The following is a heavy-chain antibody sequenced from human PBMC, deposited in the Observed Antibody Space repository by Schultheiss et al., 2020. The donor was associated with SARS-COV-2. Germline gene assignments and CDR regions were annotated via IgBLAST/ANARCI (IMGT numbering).Heavy chain of an antibody. V-gene: IGHV4-59*01. CDR1: GGSFSGYY. CDR3: ARQARDSSGYYPLGGMDV. J-gene: IGHJ6*02. D-gene: IGHD3-22*01. Sequence: SETLSLTCAVYGGSFSGYYWSWIRQPPGKGLEWIGYIYYSGSTNYNPSLKSRVTISVDTSKNQFSLKLSSVTAADTAVYYCARQARDSSGYYPLGGMDVWGQGTTVTVSS. CDR2: IYYSGST.